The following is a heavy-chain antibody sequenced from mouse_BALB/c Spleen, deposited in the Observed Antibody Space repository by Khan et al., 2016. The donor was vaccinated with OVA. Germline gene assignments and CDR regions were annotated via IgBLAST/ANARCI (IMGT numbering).Heavy chain of an antibody. Sequence: VRLQQSGPELVTPGASMKISCKASGYSFTDYTMNWVKQSHGKNLEWIGLINPYNGGTSYNQKFKGKATLTVDKSSSTAYMELLSLTSEDSAVYYCSRGDGYYDAMDYWGQGTSVTVSS. J-gene: IGHJ4*01. D-gene: IGHD2-3*01. CDR1: GYSFTDYT. CDR2: INPYNGGT. CDR3: SRGDGYYDAMDY. V-gene: IGHV1-18*01.